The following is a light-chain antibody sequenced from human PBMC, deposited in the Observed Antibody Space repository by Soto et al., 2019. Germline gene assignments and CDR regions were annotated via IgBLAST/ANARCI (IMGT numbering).Light chain of an antibody. CDR1: QSVSSSY. CDR2: GAS. CDR3: QKYGISPLFT. Sequence: EIVLTQSPGTLSLSPGERATLSCRASQSVSSSYLAWYQQKPGQAPRLLIYGASRRATGIPDRFSGSGSGTDFPPTIIRLEPEDFAVDYCQKYGISPLFTFGPGTKVDIK. J-gene: IGKJ3*01. V-gene: IGKV3-20*01.